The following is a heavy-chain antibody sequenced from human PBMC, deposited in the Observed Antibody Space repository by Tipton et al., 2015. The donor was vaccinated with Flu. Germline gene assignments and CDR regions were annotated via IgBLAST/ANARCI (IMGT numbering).Heavy chain of an antibody. D-gene: IGHD3-22*01. Sequence: TLSLTCTVSGGSISSYYWSWIRQPPGKGLEWTGYIYYSGSTNYNPSLKSRVTISVDTSKNQFSLKLSSVTAADTAVYYCARVDYYDSSGYYPFDYWGQGTLVTVSS. V-gene: IGHV4-59*01. CDR3: ARVDYYDSSGYYPFDY. CDR1: GGSISSYY. CDR2: IYYSGST. J-gene: IGHJ4*02.